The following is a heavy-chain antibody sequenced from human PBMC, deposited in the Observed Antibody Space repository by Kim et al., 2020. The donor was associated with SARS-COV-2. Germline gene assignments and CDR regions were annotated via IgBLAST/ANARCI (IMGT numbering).Heavy chain of an antibody. V-gene: IGHV3-64D*09. J-gene: IGHJ4*02. Sequence: YYADSVKGRFTISRDNSKNTLYLQMSSLRAEDTAVYYCVRGGNSFNYFDYWGQGTLVTVSS. CDR3: VRGGNSFNYFDY. D-gene: IGHD2-21*02.